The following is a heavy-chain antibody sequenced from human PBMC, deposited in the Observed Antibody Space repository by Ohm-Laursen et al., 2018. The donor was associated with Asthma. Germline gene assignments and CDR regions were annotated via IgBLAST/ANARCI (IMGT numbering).Heavy chain of an antibody. CDR1: GFTFSDSY. V-gene: IGHV3-11*04. CDR2: ISSSGSTI. J-gene: IGHJ4*02. D-gene: IGHD3-10*01. CDR3: ARELISGLTDY. Sequence: GSLRLSCTASGFTFSDSYMSWIRQAPGKGLEWVSYISSSGSTIFYADSVKGRFTISRDNAKNSLSLQMNSLRAEDTAVYYCARELISGLTDYWGQGTLVTVSS.